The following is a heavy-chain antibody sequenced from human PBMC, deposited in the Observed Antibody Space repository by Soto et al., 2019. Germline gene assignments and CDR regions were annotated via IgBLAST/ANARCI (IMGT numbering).Heavy chain of an antibody. V-gene: IGHV3-21*01. CDR2: ISSSSSYI. CDR1: GFTFSSYS. D-gene: IGHD3-3*01. CDR3: ACFGVADAFDI. Sequence: GGSLRLSCAASGFTFSSYSINWVRQAPGKGLEWVSSISSSSSYIYYADSVKGRFTISRDNAKNSLYLQMNSLRAEDTAVYYCACFGVADAFDIWGQGTMVTVSS. J-gene: IGHJ3*02.